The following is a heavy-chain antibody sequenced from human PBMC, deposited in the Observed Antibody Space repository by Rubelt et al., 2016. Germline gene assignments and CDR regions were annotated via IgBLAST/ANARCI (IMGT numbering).Heavy chain of an antibody. D-gene: IGHD2-2*01. CDR1: GFTFSSYG. Sequence: GFTFSSYGMHWVRQAPGKGLEWVAVIWYDGSNKYYADSVKGRFTISRDNSKNTLYLQMNSLRAEDTAVYYCASYCSSTSCYLMGMDVRGQGTTVTVSS. V-gene: IGHV3-33*01. J-gene: IGHJ6*02. CDR2: IWYDGSNK. CDR3: ASYCSSTSCYLMGMDV.